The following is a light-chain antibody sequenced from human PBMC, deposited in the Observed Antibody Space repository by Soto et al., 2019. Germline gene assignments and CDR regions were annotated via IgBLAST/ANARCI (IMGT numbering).Light chain of an antibody. CDR3: QQRSNWPPT. CDR2: DAS. V-gene: IGKV3-11*01. J-gene: IGKJ3*01. CDR1: QSVSSY. Sequence: EIVLTQSPATLSLSPGERATLSCRASQSVSSYLAWYQQKPGQAPRLLIYDASNRATGIPARFSGSGSGTDFTLTISRREPEDFSVYYCQQRSNWPPTFGPGTKVDIK.